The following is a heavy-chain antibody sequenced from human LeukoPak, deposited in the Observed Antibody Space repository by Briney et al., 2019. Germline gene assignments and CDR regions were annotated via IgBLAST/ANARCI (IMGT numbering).Heavy chain of an antibody. Sequence: GGSLSLSCEASGFTFSKAWMTWVRQAPGKGLEWVCRIKGKTDGGTTAYAAHVKGRFTISRDESKNTVYLQMHSLNTADTAVYFCSTDVGIVVIPPTSDDWGQGTLVTVSS. V-gene: IGHV3-15*01. J-gene: IGHJ4*02. CDR2: IKGKTDGGTT. CDR3: STDVGIVVIPPTSDD. D-gene: IGHD2-2*01. CDR1: GFTFSKAW.